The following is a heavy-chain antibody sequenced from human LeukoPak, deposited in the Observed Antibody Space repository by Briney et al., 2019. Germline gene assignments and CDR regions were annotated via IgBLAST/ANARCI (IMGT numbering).Heavy chain of an antibody. D-gene: IGHD4-23*01. V-gene: IGHV4-4*02. J-gene: IGHJ4*02. CDR1: GGSISTSNW. CDR2: IYHSGST. Sequence: SETLSLTCAVSGGSISTSNWWSWVRQPPGKGLEWIGEIYHSGSTYYNPSFKSRLTISLDKSKNQFSLKLSSVTAADTALYYCAREVTTVGYFDYWGQGTLVTVSS. CDR3: AREVTTVGYFDY.